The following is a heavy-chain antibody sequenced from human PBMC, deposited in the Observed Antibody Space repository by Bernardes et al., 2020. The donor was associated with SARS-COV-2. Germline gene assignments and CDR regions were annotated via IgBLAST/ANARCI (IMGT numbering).Heavy chain of an antibody. V-gene: IGHV3-13*01. J-gene: IGHJ3*02. CDR3: ARGSTRDAFREGYDAFDI. CDR1: GFTFSSYD. D-gene: IGHD3-10*01. Sequence: GGSLRLSCAASGFTFSSYDMHWVRQATGKGLEWVSGIGIAGDTYYPDSVKGRFIISREDAKNSLYLQMNRLRAGDTAVYYCARGSTRDAFREGYDAFDIWGQGTIITVSS. CDR2: IGIAGDT.